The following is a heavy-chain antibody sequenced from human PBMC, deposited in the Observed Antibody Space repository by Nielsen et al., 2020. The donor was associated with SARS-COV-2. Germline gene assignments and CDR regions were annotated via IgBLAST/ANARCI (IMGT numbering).Heavy chain of an antibody. CDR3: AKIPSGSYYGAYFDY. CDR2: ISGSGGST. CDR1: GFTFSSYA. D-gene: IGHD1-26*01. J-gene: IGHJ4*02. Sequence: GGSLGLSCAASGFTFSSYAMSWVRQAPGKGLEWVSAISGSGGSTYYADSVKGRFTISRDNSKNTLYLQMNSLRAEDTAVYYCAKIPSGSYYGAYFDYWGQGTLVTVSS. V-gene: IGHV3-23*01.